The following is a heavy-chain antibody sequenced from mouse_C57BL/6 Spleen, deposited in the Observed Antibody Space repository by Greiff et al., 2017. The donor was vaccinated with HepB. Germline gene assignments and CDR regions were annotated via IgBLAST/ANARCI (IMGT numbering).Heavy chain of an antibody. D-gene: IGHD3-1*01. CDR3: ARSGYGYAMDY. J-gene: IGHJ4*01. Sequence: QVQLQQSGAELVRPGASVKLSCKASGYTFTDYYINWVKQRPGQGLEWIARIYPGSGNTYYNEKFKGKATLTAEKSSSTAYMQLSSLTSEDSAVYFCARSGYGYAMDYWGQGTSVTVSS. CDR1: GYTFTDYY. CDR2: IYPGSGNT. V-gene: IGHV1-76*01.